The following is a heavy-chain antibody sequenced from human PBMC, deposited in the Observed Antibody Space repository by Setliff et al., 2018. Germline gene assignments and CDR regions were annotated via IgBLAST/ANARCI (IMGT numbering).Heavy chain of an antibody. J-gene: IGHJ3*02. CDR1: GYTFTSYD. CDR3: ARGGSGIAAAGTGKTAFDI. CDR2: MNPNSGNT. V-gene: IGHV1-8*02. Sequence: ASVKVSCKASGYTFTSYDINWVRQATGQGLEWMGWMNPNSGNTGYAQKFQGRVTMTMNTSITTAYMELSSLRSEDTYVYYCARGGSGIAAAGTGKTAFDIWGQGAMVTVSS. D-gene: IGHD6-13*01.